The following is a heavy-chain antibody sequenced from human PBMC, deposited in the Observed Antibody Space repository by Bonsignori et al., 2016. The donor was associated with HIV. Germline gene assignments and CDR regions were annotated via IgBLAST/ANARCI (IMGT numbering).Heavy chain of an antibody. J-gene: IGHJ4*02. CDR2: IYYSGST. CDR3: ARGPGGGRSYDSSGALGY. V-gene: IGHV4-59*01. Sequence: SETLSLTCTVSGGSISSYYWSWIRQPPGKGLEWIGYIYYSGSTNYNPSLKSRVTISVDTSKNQFSLKLSSVTAADTAVYYCARGPGGGRSYDSSGALGYWGQGTLVTVSS. CDR1: GGSISSYY. D-gene: IGHD3-22*01.